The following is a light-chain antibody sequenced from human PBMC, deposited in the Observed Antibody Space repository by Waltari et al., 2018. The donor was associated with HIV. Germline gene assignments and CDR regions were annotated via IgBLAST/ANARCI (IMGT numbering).Light chain of an antibody. CDR2: EVT. CDR1: NNNVGTYNL. V-gene: IGLV2-23*02. CDR3: CSYVTTNTWV. J-gene: IGLJ3*02. Sequence: QSALTQPASVSGSPGQSITISCTGANNNVGTYNLVSWYQQHPGKAPKLIIYEVTKRPSGVSNRFSASKSGNTASLTISGLQADDEADYFCCSYVTTNTWVFGGGTKVTVL.